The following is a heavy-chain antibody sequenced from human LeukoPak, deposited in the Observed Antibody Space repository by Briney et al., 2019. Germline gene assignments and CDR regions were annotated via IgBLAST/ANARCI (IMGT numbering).Heavy chain of an antibody. CDR1: GYSISSGDY. V-gene: IGHV4-38-2*02. J-gene: IGHJ4*02. D-gene: IGHD1-26*01. CDR2: IYHSGST. CDR3: VRGGQWELKPADY. Sequence: SETLSLTCTVSGYSISSGDYWGWIRQPPGKGLEWTGSIYHSGSTYYNPSLKSRVTISVDTSKNQFSLKVTSVTAVDTAVYYCVRGGQWELKPADYWGQGTLVIVSS.